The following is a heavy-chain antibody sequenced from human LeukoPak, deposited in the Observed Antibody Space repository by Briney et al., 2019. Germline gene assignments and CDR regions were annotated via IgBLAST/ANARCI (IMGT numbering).Heavy chain of an antibody. Sequence: SETLSLTCAVYGGSFSGYYWSWIRQPPGKGLEWIGEINHRGSTNYNPSLKSRVTISVDTSKNQFSLKLSSVTAADTAVYYCARDDRPEGIAVAYFDYWGQGTLVTVSS. J-gene: IGHJ4*02. D-gene: IGHD6-19*01. CDR2: INHRGST. CDR3: ARDDRPEGIAVAYFDY. V-gene: IGHV4-34*01. CDR1: GGSFSGYY.